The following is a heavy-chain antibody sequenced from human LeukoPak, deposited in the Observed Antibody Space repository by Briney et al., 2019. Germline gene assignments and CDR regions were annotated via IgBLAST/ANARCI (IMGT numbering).Heavy chain of an antibody. CDR2: IYTSGST. D-gene: IGHD2-2*02. J-gene: IGHJ4*02. Sequence: PSETLSLTCTVSGGSISSYYWSWIRQPAGKGLEWIGRIYTSGSTNYNPSLKSRVTMSVDTSKNQFSLKLSSVTAADTAVYYCARGRYCSSTSCYTYHYWGQGTLVTVSS. V-gene: IGHV4-4*07. CDR1: GGSISSYY. CDR3: ARGRYCSSTSCYTYHY.